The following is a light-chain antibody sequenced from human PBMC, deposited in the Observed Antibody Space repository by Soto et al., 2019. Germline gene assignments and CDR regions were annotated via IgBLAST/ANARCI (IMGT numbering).Light chain of an antibody. J-gene: IGKJ4*01. V-gene: IGKV3-20*01. CDR1: QYINTR. CDR3: QQYGSSPLT. CDR2: SAS. Sequence: EIVLTQSPATLSSFPGDRVTLSCRASQYINTRLAWYQHRPGQAPRLLIYSASSRATGIPDRFSGSGSGTDFTLTISRLEPEDFAVYYCQQYGSSPLTFGGGTKVDIK.